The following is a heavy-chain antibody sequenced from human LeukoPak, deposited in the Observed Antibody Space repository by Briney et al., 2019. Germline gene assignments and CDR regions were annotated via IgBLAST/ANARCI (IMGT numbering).Heavy chain of an antibody. J-gene: IGHJ5*02. Sequence: SETLSLTCAVSGGSISSSNWWSWVRQPPGKGLEWIGEIYHSGSTNYNPSLKSRVTISVDTSKNQFSLKLSSVTAADTAVYYCASASLGSSSWFDPWGQGTLVTVSS. V-gene: IGHV4-4*02. CDR2: IYHSGST. D-gene: IGHD6-13*01. CDR1: GGSISSSNW. CDR3: ASASLGSSSWFDP.